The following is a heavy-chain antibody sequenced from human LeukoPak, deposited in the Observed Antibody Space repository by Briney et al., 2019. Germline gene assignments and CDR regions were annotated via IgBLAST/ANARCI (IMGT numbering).Heavy chain of an antibody. CDR3: ARDYSSGWYTDY. CDR1: GFTFSSYS. Sequence: GGSLRLSCAASGFTFSSYSINWVRQAPGKGLEWVSSIDSSSSYIYYADSVKGRFTISRDNAKNSLYLQMNSLRAEDTAVYYCARDYSSGWYTDYWGQGTLVTVSS. D-gene: IGHD6-19*01. J-gene: IGHJ4*02. V-gene: IGHV3-21*01. CDR2: IDSSSSYI.